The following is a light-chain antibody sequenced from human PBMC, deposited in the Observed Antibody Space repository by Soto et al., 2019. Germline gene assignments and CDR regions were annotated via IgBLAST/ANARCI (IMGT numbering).Light chain of an antibody. CDR1: QSVISNY. V-gene: IGKV3-20*01. Sequence: EMVLTQSPGTLSLSPGESATLSCRASQSVISNYLAWYQQKPGQAPRILIFAASSRATGIPDKFSGSGSGTDFTLTISRLEPDDFAVYYCQHYGSPSWTFGQGTKVDIK. CDR2: AAS. J-gene: IGKJ1*01. CDR3: QHYGSPSWT.